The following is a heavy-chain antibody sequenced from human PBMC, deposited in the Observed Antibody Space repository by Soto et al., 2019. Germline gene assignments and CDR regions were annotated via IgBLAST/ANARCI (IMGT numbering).Heavy chain of an antibody. CDR2: FDPEDGKI. CDR1: GYSLTELS. J-gene: IGHJ5*02. Sequence: ASVNLSCKVAGYSLTELSMHWVRQAPGKRLEWMGSFDPEDGKIIYAQRFQGRVTMTEDTSTDTAYMELSSLRSEDSAIYYCAIILKPFSLRQFDPWGQGTLVTVSS. V-gene: IGHV1-24*01. CDR3: AIILKPFSLRQFDP. D-gene: IGHD2-2*01.